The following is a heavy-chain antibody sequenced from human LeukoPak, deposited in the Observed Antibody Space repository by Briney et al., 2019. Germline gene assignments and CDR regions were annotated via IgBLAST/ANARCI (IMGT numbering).Heavy chain of an antibody. J-gene: IGHJ4*02. V-gene: IGHV3-7*01. CDR1: GFTFSSYW. Sequence: GGSLRLSCAASGFTFSSYWMSWVRQAPGKGLEWVANIKQDGSEKLYVDSLKGRFTISRDNAKNSLYLQMNSLRAEDTAVYYCARDLPVVGAPGFDYWGQGVLVTVSS. CDR3: ARDLPVVGAPGFDY. D-gene: IGHD1-26*01. CDR2: IKQDGSEK.